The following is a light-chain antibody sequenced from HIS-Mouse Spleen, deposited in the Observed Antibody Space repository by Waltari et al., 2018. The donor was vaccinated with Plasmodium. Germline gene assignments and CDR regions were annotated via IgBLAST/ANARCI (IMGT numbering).Light chain of an antibody. CDR3: QQYNNWSFT. V-gene: IGKV3-15*01. CDR1: QSVSSN. CDR2: GAS. J-gene: IGKJ3*01. Sequence: TVMPPSPATLSVSPGERATLSCRASQSVSSNLAWYQQKPGQAPRLLIYGASTRATGIPARFSGSGSGTEFTLTISSLQSEDFAVYYCQQYNNWSFTFGPGTKVDIK.